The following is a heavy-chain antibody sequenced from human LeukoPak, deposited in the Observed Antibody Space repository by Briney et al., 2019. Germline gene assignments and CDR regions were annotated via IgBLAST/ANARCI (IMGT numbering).Heavy chain of an antibody. J-gene: IGHJ5*02. CDR2: IYTTGST. CDR1: GGSISSYY. D-gene: IGHD6-13*01. CDR3: ARTHSSRYNWFDP. V-gene: IGHV4-4*07. Sequence: PSETLSLTCTVSGGSISSYYWSWIRQPAGKGLEWLGCIYTTGSTNYNPSLKSRVTMSVDTSKNQFSLTLSSVTAADTAVYYCARTHSSRYNWFDPWGQGTLVTVSS.